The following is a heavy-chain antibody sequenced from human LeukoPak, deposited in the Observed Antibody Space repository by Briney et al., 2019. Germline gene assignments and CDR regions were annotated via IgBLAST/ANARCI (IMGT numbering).Heavy chain of an antibody. Sequence: GGSLRLSCAASGFTFSSYAMSWVRQAPGKGLEWVSAISGSGGSTYYADSVEGRFTISRDNSKNTLYLQMNSLRAEDTAVYYCAKKDYDILTGYTGAVDYWGQGTLVTVSS. CDR3: AKKDYDILTGYTGAVDY. CDR2: ISGSGGST. CDR1: GFTFSSYA. J-gene: IGHJ4*02. V-gene: IGHV3-23*01. D-gene: IGHD3-9*01.